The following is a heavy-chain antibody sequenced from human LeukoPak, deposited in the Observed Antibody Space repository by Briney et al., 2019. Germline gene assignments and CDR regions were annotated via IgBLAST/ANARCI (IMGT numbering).Heavy chain of an antibody. CDR1: GFTFSSYQ. Sequence: PGGSLRLSCAASGFTFSSYQMNWVRQAPGKGLEWVSYISSSGSTIYYADSVKGRFTISRDNAKNSLYLQMNSLRAEDTAVYYCARVSYGGNFRNWFDPWGQGTLVTVSS. V-gene: IGHV3-48*03. D-gene: IGHD4/OR15-4a*01. CDR2: ISSSGSTI. CDR3: ARVSYGGNFRNWFDP. J-gene: IGHJ5*02.